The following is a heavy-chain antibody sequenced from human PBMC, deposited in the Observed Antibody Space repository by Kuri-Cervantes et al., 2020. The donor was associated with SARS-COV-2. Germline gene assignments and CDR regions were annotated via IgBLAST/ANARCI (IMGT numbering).Heavy chain of an antibody. CDR3: ARARLISSGWAD. CDR1: GFTFSSYW. J-gene: IGHJ4*02. V-gene: IGHV3-7*03. CDR2: IKQDGSEK. Sequence: GESLKISCAASGFTFSSYWMSWVRQAPGKGLEWVANIKQDGSEKYYVDSVKGRFTISRDNAKNSLYLQMNSLRAEDTAVYYCARARLISSGWADWRQGTLVTVSS. D-gene: IGHD6-19*01.